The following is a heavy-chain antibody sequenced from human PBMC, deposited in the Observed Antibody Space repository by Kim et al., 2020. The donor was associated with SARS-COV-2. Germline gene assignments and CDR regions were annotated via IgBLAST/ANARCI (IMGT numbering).Heavy chain of an antibody. CDR1: GYIFPTYW. D-gene: IGHD6-19*01. V-gene: IGHV5-51*01. J-gene: IGHJ4*02. CDR3: ARLGRAVACAVQHY. CDR2: IYPGNSAV. Sequence: GESLKISCKASGYIFPTYWLGWARQMPDKGLEWVGIIYPGNSAVEYSPSFQGRVTISADKSISTAYPQWSSLRASDSATYYCARLGRAVACAVQHYCAQG.